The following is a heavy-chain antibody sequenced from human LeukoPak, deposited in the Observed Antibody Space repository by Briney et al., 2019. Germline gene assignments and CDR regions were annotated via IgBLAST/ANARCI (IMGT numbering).Heavy chain of an antibody. D-gene: IGHD1-1*01. CDR1: GFTFGTYG. CDR2: IISSGGST. J-gene: IGHJ4*02. Sequence: GGSLRLSCAASGFTFGTYGMSWVRQAPGKGLEWVSSIISSGGSTYYADSVKGRFTISRDNSKNTLYLQMNSLRAEDTAVYYCAKPVPNWNDEATFDYWGQGTLVTVSS. CDR3: AKPVPNWNDEATFDY. V-gene: IGHV3-23*01.